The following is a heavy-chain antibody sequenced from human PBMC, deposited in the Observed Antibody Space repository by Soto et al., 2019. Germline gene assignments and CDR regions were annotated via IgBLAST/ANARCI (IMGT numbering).Heavy chain of an antibody. CDR3: ATDNDCSSTSCYFDAFDI. V-gene: IGHV4-34*01. CDR1: GGSFSGYY. CDR2: INHSGST. Sequence: QVQLQQWGAGLLKPSETLSLTCAVYGGSFSGYYWSWIRQPPGKGLEWIGEINHSGSTNYNPSLKRRVTISVDTSKNQFSLKLSSGTAADTAVYYCATDNDCSSTSCYFDAFDIWGQGTMGTVSS. J-gene: IGHJ3*02. D-gene: IGHD2-2*01.